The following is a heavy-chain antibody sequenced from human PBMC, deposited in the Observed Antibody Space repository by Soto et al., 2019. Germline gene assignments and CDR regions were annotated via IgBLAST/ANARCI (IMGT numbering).Heavy chain of an antibody. J-gene: IGHJ3*01. Sequence: GGSLRLSCAASGFTFSSYSMHWVCQAPGKGLEWVAVISYDGSNKYYADSVKGRFTISRDNSKDTLYLQMNSLRAEDTAVYYCGRGITMIVVVIRNWGQGTMVTVSS. CDR2: ISYDGSNK. V-gene: IGHV3-30-3*01. CDR3: GRGITMIVVVIRN. CDR1: GFTFSSYS. D-gene: IGHD3-22*01.